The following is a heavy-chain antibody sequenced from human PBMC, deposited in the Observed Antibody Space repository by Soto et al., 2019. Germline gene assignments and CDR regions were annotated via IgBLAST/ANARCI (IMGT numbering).Heavy chain of an antibody. D-gene: IGHD3-22*01. CDR2: IFHDGTA. J-gene: IGHJ5*02. Sequence: PSETLSLTCAVSGVSISSGNWWTWVRQTPQRGLEYIGEIFHDGTANYYPSFERRVAISVDTSKNQFSLKLTSVTAADTAVYYCAPPENYYDSSFPWGQGTLVTVSS. V-gene: IGHV4-4*02. CDR3: APPENYYDSSFP. CDR1: GVSISSGNW.